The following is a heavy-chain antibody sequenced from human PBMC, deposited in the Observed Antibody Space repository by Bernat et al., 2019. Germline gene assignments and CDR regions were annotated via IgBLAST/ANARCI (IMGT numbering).Heavy chain of an antibody. CDR3: ATTSVSLYWYFDL. CDR1: GLIFTSNG. CDR2: VSAYHGDT. Sequence: QGELVQSGTEMKKLGASVRVSCKATGLIFTSNGFAWVRQDPGQGLEWMGRVSAYHGDTQYAQKFQGRVLMTTDTSTTTAYIELKNLRSDDTAVYFCATTSVSLYWYFDLWGRGTLVTVSS. J-gene: IGHJ2*01. V-gene: IGHV1-18*01.